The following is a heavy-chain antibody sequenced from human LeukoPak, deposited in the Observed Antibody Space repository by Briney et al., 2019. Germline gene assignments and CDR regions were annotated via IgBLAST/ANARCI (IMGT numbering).Heavy chain of an antibody. D-gene: IGHD6-6*01. CDR1: GFTFSSYG. V-gene: IGHV3-23*01. CDR3: AKVEYSSNIPQH. CDR2: ISGSGGST. J-gene: IGHJ1*01. Sequence: AGGSLRLSCAASGFTFSSYGMHWVRQAPGKGLEWVSSISGSGGSTYYADSVKGRFTISRDNSKNTQYLQMNSLRAEDTAVYYCAKVEYSSNIPQHWGQGTLVTVSS.